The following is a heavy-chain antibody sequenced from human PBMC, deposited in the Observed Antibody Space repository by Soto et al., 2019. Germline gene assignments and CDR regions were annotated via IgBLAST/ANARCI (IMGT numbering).Heavy chain of an antibody. CDR3: ARGFNSALDI. J-gene: IGHJ3*02. V-gene: IGHV3-30*03. CDR1: GLTFSTYG. Sequence: GGSLRLSCAASGLTFSTYGMNWVRLAPGKGLEWVAVISRDGSNKYYADSAKGRFTISRDNAKNSLHLQMNSLRAEDTAVYYCARGFNSALDIWGQGTMVTVSS. CDR2: ISRDGSNK.